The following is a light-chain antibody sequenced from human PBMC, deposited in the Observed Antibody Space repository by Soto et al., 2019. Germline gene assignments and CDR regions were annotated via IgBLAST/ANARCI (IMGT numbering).Light chain of an antibody. CDR1: QSISSW. CDR2: KAY. V-gene: IGKV1-5*03. J-gene: IGKJ1*01. CDR3: QQYNSYWT. Sequence: DIQMTQSPSTLSASVGDRVTITCRASQSISSWLAWYQQKPGKAPKLLIYKAYSLESGVPSRFSGSGSGTEFTLTTSSLQPDDFATYYCQQYNSYWTFGQGTKVEIK.